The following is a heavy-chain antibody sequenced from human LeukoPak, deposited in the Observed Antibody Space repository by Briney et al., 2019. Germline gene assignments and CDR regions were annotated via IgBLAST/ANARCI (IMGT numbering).Heavy chain of an antibody. CDR2: ISRTI. J-gene: IGHJ3*02. D-gene: IGHD3-16*01. CDR3: ARRIWGADSQSHTFDI. CDR1: GFTFSDYY. Sequence: GGSLRLSCAASGFTFSDYYMGWIRQAPGKGLEWISYISRTIYYADSVKGRFTISRDNAKNLLYLQMNSLRAEDTAVYYCARRIWGADSQSHTFDIWGQGTMVTVSS. V-gene: IGHV3-11*01.